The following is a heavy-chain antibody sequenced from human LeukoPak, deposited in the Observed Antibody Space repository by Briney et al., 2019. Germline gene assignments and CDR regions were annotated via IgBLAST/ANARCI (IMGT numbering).Heavy chain of an antibody. CDR1: GGTFSSNA. CDR3: ARYNSLLRGVTTSDY. Sequence: SVKVSCKASGGTFSSNAISWVRQAPGQGLEWMGGIIPIFGTANYAQKFQGRVTMTTDTSTTTAYMELRSLRFDDTAVYYCARYNSLLRGVTTSDYWGQGTLVTVSS. D-gene: IGHD3-10*01. CDR2: IIPIFGTA. J-gene: IGHJ4*02. V-gene: IGHV1-69*05.